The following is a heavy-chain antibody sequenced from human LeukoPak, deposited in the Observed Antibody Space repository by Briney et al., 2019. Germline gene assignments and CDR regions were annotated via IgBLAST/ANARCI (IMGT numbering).Heavy chain of an antibody. D-gene: IGHD1-26*01. J-gene: IGHJ4*02. CDR2: IRYDGSNK. CDR3: AKKEGSGSYGSDH. Sequence: GGSLRLSCAASGFTFSSYGMHWVRQAPGKGLEWVAFIRYDGSNKYYADSVKGRFTISRDNSKNTLYLQMNSLRAEDTAVYYCAKKEGSGSYGSDHWGQGTLVTVSS. CDR1: GFTFSSYG. V-gene: IGHV3-30*02.